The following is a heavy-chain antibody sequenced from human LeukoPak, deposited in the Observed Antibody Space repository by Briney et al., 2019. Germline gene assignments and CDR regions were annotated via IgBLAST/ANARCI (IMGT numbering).Heavy chain of an antibody. CDR1: GGSISTYY. D-gene: IGHD3-16*01. CDR2: IYNRGYT. Sequence: SETLSLICTVSGGSISTYYWSWLRQPPGKGLEWIGYIYNRGYTNYNPSLKSRITMSIDASKKQFSLKLRSVTAADTAVYYCARFDGSYGAYWGQGALVIVSS. J-gene: IGHJ4*01. CDR3: ARFDGSYGAY. V-gene: IGHV4-59*08.